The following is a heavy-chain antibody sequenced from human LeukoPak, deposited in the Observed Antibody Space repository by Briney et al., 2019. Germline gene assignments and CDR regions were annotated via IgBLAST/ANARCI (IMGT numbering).Heavy chain of an antibody. Sequence: ASVNVSCKASGYTFTGYYVHWVRQAPGQGLEWMGRINPNSGATNYAQNFQGRVTMTRDTSISTAYMELRSLRSDDTAVYYCARDGGGITFGGVIVRPDYWGQGTLVTVSS. V-gene: IGHV1-2*06. J-gene: IGHJ4*02. D-gene: IGHD3-16*02. CDR2: INPNSGAT. CDR1: GYTFTGYY. CDR3: ARDGGGITFGGVIVRPDY.